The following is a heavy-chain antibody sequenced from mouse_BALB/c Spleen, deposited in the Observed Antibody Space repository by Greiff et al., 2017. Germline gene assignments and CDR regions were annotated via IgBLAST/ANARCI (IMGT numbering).Heavy chain of an antibody. Sequence: DVKLVESGGGLVQPGGSLRLSCATSGFTFTDYYMSWVRQPPGKALEWLGFIRNKANGYTTEYSASVKGRFTISRDNSQSILYLQMNTLRAEDSATYYCARDGHRIGLYAMDYWGQGTSVTVSS. J-gene: IGHJ4*01. CDR3: ARDGHRIGLYAMDY. V-gene: IGHV7-3*02. CDR1: GFTFTDYY. CDR2: IRNKANGYTT. D-gene: IGHD6-1*01.